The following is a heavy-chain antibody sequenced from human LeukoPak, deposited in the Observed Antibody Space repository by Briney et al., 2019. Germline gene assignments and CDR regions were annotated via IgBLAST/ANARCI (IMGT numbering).Heavy chain of an antibody. V-gene: IGHV3-66*01. CDR2: IYSGGST. Sequence: GGSLRLSCAASGFTVSSNYMSWVRQAPGKGLEWVSVIYSGGSTYYADSVKGRLTISRDNSKNTLYLQMNSLRAEDTAVYYCAREAVDTAMAFDYWGQGTLVTVSS. CDR1: GFTVSSNY. D-gene: IGHD5-18*01. J-gene: IGHJ4*02. CDR3: AREAVDTAMAFDY.